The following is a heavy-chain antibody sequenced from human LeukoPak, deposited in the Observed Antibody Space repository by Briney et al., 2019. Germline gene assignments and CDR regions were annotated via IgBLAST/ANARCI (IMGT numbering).Heavy chain of an antibody. J-gene: IGHJ4*02. CDR3: ARAPWDYDSSGHIPEYLGTNDY. CDR1: GYTFTSYG. D-gene: IGHD3-22*01. V-gene: IGHV1-18*01. Sequence: GASVKVSCKASGYTFTSYGISWVRQAPGQGREGMGWISAYNGNTNYTQKLQGRVTMTTDTSTSTAYMELRSLRSDDTAVYYCARAPWDYDSSGHIPEYLGTNDYWGQGTLVTVSS. CDR2: ISAYNGNT.